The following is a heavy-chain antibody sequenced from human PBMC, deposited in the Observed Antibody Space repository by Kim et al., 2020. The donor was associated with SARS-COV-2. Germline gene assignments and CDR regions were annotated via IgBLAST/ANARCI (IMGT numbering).Heavy chain of an antibody. Sequence: STNYNPSLKSRVTISVDTSKNQFSLKLSSVTAADTAVYYCARATSSSSDYWGQGTLVTVSS. CDR3: ARATSSSSDY. D-gene: IGHD6-6*01. J-gene: IGHJ4*02. V-gene: IGHV4-34*01. CDR2: ST.